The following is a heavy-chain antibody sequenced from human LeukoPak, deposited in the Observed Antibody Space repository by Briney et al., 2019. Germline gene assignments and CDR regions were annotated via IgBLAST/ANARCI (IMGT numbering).Heavy chain of an antibody. CDR2: ISSSSRYR. D-gene: IGHD3-10*01. Sequence: GGSLRLSCAASGFTFSSYSMIWVRQAPGKGLEWVSSISSSSRYRYYADSVKGRFTISRDNAKNSLYLQMTSLRVEDTAVYYCAKLAKYFYGSETYYFFEHWGQGTPVTASS. J-gene: IGHJ4*02. CDR1: GFTFSSYS. V-gene: IGHV3-21*01. CDR3: AKLAKYFYGSETYYFFEH.